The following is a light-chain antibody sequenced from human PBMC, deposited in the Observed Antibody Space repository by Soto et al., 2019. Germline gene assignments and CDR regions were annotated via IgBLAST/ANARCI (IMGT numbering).Light chain of an antibody. CDR1: QSLLHSSGNNY. V-gene: IGKV2-28*01. CDR2: FGS. Sequence: DIVMTQSPLSLPVTPGEPSSISCRSSQSLLHSSGNNYLDWYLQKPGQSPQLLIYFGSNRASGVPDRFSGSGSGTDFTLKINRVEAEDVGVYYCMQTLQSQLTFGGGTKVDIK. J-gene: IGKJ4*01. CDR3: MQTLQSQLT.